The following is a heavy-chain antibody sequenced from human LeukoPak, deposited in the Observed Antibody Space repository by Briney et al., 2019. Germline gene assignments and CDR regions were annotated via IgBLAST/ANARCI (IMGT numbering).Heavy chain of an antibody. CDR3: ARYWAEPAATDDAFDF. CDR1: GYTFTTYF. Sequence: ASMKVSCKTSGYTFTTYFIHWVRQAPGQGLEWMGGINPYSGDTKYAQKFQGRVTMTRDTPISTAYMELSRLMSDDTAVYYCARYWAEPAATDDAFDFWGQGTMVVVSS. D-gene: IGHD2-15*01. CDR2: INPYSGDT. V-gene: IGHV1-2*02. J-gene: IGHJ3*01.